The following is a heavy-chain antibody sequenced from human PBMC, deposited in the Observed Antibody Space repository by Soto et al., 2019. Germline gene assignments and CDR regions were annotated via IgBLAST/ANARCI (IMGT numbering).Heavy chain of an antibody. CDR3: ARAGGPTLTGLWHFDS. V-gene: IGHV3-33*01. J-gene: IGHJ4*02. CDR1: GFTFNTYS. Sequence: QVQLEESGGGVVQTGRSLRLSCEASGFTFNTYSMHWVRQPPGKGLEWLAAIWYDGTQKYYADSVKGRFIISRDNSKNTLYLEMNSLRAEETAVYYCARAGGPTLTGLWHFDSWGQGTLVTVSS. CDR2: IWYDGTQK. D-gene: IGHD4-17*01.